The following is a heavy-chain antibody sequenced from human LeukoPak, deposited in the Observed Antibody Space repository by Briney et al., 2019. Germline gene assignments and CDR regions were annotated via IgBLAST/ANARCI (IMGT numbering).Heavy chain of an antibody. CDR1: GGSFSDYY. V-gene: IGHV4-59*10. D-gene: IGHD2-15*01. CDR3: ARGRYCSADVCSGGDAFDI. J-gene: IGHJ3*02. Sequence: SETLSLTCAVYGGSFSDYYWSWIRQPAGKGLEWIGRIYTRGSTNYNPSLKSRVTMSVDTSKNQFPLKLSSVTAADTAVYYCARGRYCSADVCSGGDAFDIWGQGTMVSVSS. CDR2: IYTRGST.